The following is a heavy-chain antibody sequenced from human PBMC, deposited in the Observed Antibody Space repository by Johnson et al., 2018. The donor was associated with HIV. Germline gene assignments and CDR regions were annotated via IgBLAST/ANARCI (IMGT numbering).Heavy chain of an antibody. CDR3: AREGITMIVVVIKGAFDI. V-gene: IGHV3-48*04. J-gene: IGHJ3*02. D-gene: IGHD3-22*01. CDR2: ISTSGSTI. CDR1: GLSFSNFG. Sequence: VQLVESGGGVVQPGKSLTLSCVVSGLSFSNFGIHWVRQAPGKGLEWVSYISTSGSTIYYADSVKGRFTISRDNAKHSLALQMNSLRAEDTAVYYCAREGITMIVVVIKGAFDIWGQGTMVTVSS.